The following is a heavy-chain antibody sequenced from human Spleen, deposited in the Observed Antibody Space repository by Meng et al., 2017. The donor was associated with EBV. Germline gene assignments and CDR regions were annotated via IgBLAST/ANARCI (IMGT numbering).Heavy chain of an antibody. CDR2: ISYSGGT. V-gene: IGHV4-30-4*01. CDR3: ARGWFGDHYFDY. Sequence: QVQLQESGPGLVMPSQXLSLTCAVSGGSISSGDYYWSWIRQPPGKGLEWIGYISYSGGTYYNPSLESRVTISIDASKSPFSLKLTSVTAADTAVYYCARGWFGDHYFDYWGQGALVTVSS. D-gene: IGHD3-10*01. J-gene: IGHJ4*02. CDR1: GGSISSGDYY.